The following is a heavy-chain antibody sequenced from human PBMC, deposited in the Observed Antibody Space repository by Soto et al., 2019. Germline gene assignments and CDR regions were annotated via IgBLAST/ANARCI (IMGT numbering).Heavy chain of an antibody. CDR1: GDRVSSNNAS. CDR2: TYYRSKWYN. J-gene: IGHJ6*02. V-gene: IGHV6-1*01. D-gene: IGHD3-10*01. Sequence: SQTLSLTCAISGDRVSSNNASWNWIRQSPSRGLEWLGRTYYRSKWYNDYAVSVKSRITINPDTSKNQFSLQLNSVTPEDTAVYYCARDNMINYYGSGSYPPSGMDVWGQGTTVTVSS. CDR3: ARDNMINYYGSGSYPPSGMDV.